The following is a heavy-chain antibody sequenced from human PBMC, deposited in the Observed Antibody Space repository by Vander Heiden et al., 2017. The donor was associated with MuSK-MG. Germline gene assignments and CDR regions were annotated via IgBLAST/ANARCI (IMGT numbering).Heavy chain of an antibody. V-gene: IGHV1-69*10. Sequence: QVQLVQSGAEVKKPGSSVKVSCKASGGTFSSYAISWGRQAPGQGLEWLGGIIPILGIANYAQKFQGSVTITADKSTSTAYMELSSLRSEDTAVYYCARGGLAAAGDGYYYYYMDVWGKGTTVTVSS. CDR2: IIPILGIA. CDR1: GGTFSSYA. D-gene: IGHD6-13*01. J-gene: IGHJ6*03. CDR3: ARGGLAAAGDGYYYYYMDV.